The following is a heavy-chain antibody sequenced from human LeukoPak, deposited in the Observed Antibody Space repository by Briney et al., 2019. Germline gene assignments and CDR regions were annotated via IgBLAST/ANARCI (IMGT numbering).Heavy chain of an antibody. V-gene: IGHV4-59*08. CDR1: GGSISSYY. CDR2: IYYSGST. Sequence: SETLSLTCTVSGGSISSYYWSWIRQPPGKGLGWIGYIYYSGSTNYNPSLKSRVTISVDTSKIQFSLKLSSVTAADTAVYYCARARGGDWYFDLWGRGTLVTVSS. J-gene: IGHJ2*01. CDR3: ARARGGDWYFDL. D-gene: IGHD6-6*01.